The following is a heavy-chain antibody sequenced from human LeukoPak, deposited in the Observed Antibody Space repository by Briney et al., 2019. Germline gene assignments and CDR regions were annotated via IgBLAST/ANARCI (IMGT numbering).Heavy chain of an antibody. D-gene: IGHD2/OR15-2a*01. CDR2: ISFDGKNK. J-gene: IGHJ4*02. CDR3: ARESSFCFDY. CDR1: GFTFSHYG. Sequence: PGGSLRLSCAASGFTFSHYGLHWVRQAPGKGLEWVAVISFDGKNKNYADSVKGRFTISRDNSKDMLYLQMDSLRAEDTAVYYCARESSFCFDYWGQGTLVTVSS. V-gene: IGHV3-30*03.